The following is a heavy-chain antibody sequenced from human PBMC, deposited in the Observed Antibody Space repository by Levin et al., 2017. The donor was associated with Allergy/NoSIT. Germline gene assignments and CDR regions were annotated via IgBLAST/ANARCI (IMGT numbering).Heavy chain of an antibody. CDR1: GFTFTTYW. V-gene: IGHV3-7*03. Sequence: GESLKISCAASGFTFTTYWMSWVRQAPGEGLEWVANINQGGSQKLYVDSVKGRFTISRDNAKNSVYLQMNGLRADDTAVYYCAKLVDSSSSCYDYWGQGTLVTVSS. D-gene: IGHD2-2*01. CDR2: INQGGSQK. J-gene: IGHJ4*02. CDR3: AKLVDSSSSCYDY.